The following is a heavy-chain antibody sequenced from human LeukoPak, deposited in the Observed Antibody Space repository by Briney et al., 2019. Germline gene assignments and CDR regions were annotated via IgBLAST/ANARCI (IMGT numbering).Heavy chain of an antibody. D-gene: IGHD3-16*02. CDR3: AGALRLGELSFSFDY. Sequence: GGSLRLSCVASGFTFSNYYMSWVRQAPRKGLEWVANIKQDGSEKYYVDSVKGRFTISRDNAKNSLYLQMNSLRAEDTAVYYCAGALRLGELSFSFDYWGQGTLVTVSS. CDR1: GFTFSNYY. J-gene: IGHJ4*02. CDR2: IKQDGSEK. V-gene: IGHV3-7*01.